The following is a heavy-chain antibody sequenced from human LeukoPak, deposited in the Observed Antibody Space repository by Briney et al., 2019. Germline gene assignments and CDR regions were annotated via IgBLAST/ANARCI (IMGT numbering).Heavy chain of an antibody. D-gene: IGHD3-22*01. CDR2: IYYSGST. CDR3: ARRAFSSGYYYFDY. CDR1: GGSISPYY. J-gene: IGHJ4*02. Sequence: SDTLSLTCTVSGGSISPYYWSWIRQPPGKGLEWIRYIYYSGSTNYNPSLKSRVTISVDTSKNQFSLKLSSVTAADTAVYYCARRAFSSGYYYFDYWGQGTLVTVSS. V-gene: IGHV4-59*08.